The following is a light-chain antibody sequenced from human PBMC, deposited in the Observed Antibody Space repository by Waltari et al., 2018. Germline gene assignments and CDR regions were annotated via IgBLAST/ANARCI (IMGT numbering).Light chain of an antibody. CDR3: HLYIKSQT. J-gene: IGKJ1*01. CDR1: QSVNSNH. V-gene: IGKV3-20*01. Sequence: EIVLTQSPGTLSLSPVERATLSCRASQSVNSNHLAWYQQKPGQAPRLLIYGASSRATGIPDRFSGGGSGTDFTLIISRLEPEDFAVYYCHLYIKSQTFGQGTKVEIK. CDR2: GAS.